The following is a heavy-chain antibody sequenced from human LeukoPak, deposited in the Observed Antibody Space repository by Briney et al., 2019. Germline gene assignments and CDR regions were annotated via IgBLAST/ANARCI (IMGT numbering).Heavy chain of an antibody. CDR1: GGSFGDFY. J-gene: IGHJ6*02. D-gene: IGHD2/OR15-2a*01. CDR2: INHSGYT. V-gene: IGHV4-34*01. CDR3: ARNDYFGINNGMDV. Sequence: SPSETLSLTCAVSGGSFGDFYWSWIRQPPGKGLEWIGEINHSGYTNYYPSLESRVTISVDTSKNQFSLRLSSVTAADTAVYYCARNDYFGINNGMDVWGQGTTVTVS.